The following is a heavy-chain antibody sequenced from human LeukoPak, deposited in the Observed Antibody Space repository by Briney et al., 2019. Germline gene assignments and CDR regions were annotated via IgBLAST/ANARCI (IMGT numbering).Heavy chain of an antibody. D-gene: IGHD3-10*01. CDR3: ARLGGFGSTMRNWFDP. Sequence: GESLKISCKGSGYSFTSYWIGWVRQMPGKGLEWMGIIYPGDSDTRYSPSFQGQVTISADKSISTAYLQWSSLKASDTAMYYCARLGGFGSTMRNWFDPWGQGTLVTVSS. V-gene: IGHV5-51*01. CDR2: IYPGDSDT. CDR1: GYSFTSYW. J-gene: IGHJ5*02.